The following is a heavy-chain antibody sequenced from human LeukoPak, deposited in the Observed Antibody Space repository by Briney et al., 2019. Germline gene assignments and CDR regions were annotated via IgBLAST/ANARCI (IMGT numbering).Heavy chain of an antibody. D-gene: IGHD3-3*01. Sequence: PGASVKVSCKASGYTFTGYYMHWVRQAPGQGLEWMGWINPNSGGTNYAQKFQGRVTMTRDTSISTAYMELSRLRSDDTAVYYCARQLRFLEWLLNDYWGQGTLVTVSS. CDR1: GYTFTGYY. V-gene: IGHV1-2*02. J-gene: IGHJ4*02. CDR3: ARQLRFLEWLLNDY. CDR2: INPNSGGT.